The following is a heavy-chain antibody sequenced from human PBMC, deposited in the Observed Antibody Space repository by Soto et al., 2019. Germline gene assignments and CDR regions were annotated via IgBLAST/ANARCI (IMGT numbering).Heavy chain of an antibody. CDR2: IYSTGST. Sequence: LETLSLTCSVSGGSISGFYWIWIRQPPGKGLEWIAYIYSTGSTNYSPSLKSRATISLDMSKSQFSLQLSSVTAADTALYYCARVSNEYSGNGAFDYWGLGTLVTVSS. CDR1: GGSISGFY. D-gene: IGHD4-4*01. J-gene: IGHJ4*02. V-gene: IGHV4-59*01. CDR3: ARVSNEYSGNGAFDY.